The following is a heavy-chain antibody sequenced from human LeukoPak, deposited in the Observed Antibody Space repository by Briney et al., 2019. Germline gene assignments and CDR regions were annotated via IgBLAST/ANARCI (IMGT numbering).Heavy chain of an antibody. CDR1: GFTFSSYG. J-gene: IGHJ4*02. V-gene: IGHV3-33*01. CDR2: IRFDESHR. Sequence: GGSLRLSCAASGFTFSSYGMHWVRQAPGKGLEWVAVIRFDESHRYYADSVKGRFTISRDNSKNKLFLQMNSLRAEDTALYYCARWDIPTADIDYWGQGTLVTVSS. CDR3: ARWDIPTADIDY. D-gene: IGHD6-13*01.